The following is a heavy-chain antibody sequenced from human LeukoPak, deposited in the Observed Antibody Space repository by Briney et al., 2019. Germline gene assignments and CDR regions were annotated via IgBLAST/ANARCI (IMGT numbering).Heavy chain of an antibody. CDR3: AKDREARGYSYGVFDY. D-gene: IGHD5-18*01. Sequence: GGSLRLSCAASGFTFSSYAMSWVRQAPGKGLEWVSAISGSGGSTYYADSVKGRFTISRDNSKNTLYLQMNSLRAEGTAVYYCAKDREARGYSYGVFDYWGQGTLVTVSS. V-gene: IGHV3-23*01. CDR1: GFTFSSYA. CDR2: ISGSGGST. J-gene: IGHJ4*02.